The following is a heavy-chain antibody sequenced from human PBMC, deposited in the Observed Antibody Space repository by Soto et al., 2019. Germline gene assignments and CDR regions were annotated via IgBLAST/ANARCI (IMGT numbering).Heavy chain of an antibody. Sequence: ASVKVSCKASGYTFTDSYLHWVRQAPGQGLEWMGWINSKNGGTSYAQKFQGRVTVTRDTSISTAYMELSRLRSDDTAVYYCARESLRRCTHHLSCWGQVTRVTSSS. CDR3: ARESLRRCTHHLSC. D-gene: IGHD2-15*01. V-gene: IGHV1-2*02. CDR1: GYTFTDSY. CDR2: INSKNGGT. J-gene: IGHJ1*01.